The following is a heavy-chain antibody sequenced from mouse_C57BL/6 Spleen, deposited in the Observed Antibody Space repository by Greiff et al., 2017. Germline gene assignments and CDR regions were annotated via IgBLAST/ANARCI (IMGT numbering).Heavy chain of an antibody. Sequence: VQLQQSGPELVKPGASVKISCTASGYAFSSSWMNWVKQRPGTGLEWIGRIYPGDGDTNYNGKVQGKATLTSDKSSSTASMQLSILTAEDSAVYFCAIDGIYYYDSSLDYWGQGTTLTVSS. CDR2: IYPGDGDT. J-gene: IGHJ2*01. CDR3: AIDGIYYYDSSLDY. CDR1: GYAFSSSW. V-gene: IGHV1-82*01. D-gene: IGHD1-1*01.